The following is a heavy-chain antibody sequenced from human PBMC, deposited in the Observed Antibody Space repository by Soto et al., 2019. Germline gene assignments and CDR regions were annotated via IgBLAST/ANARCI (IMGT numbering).Heavy chain of an antibody. V-gene: IGHV3-33*01. J-gene: IGHJ3*02. CDR1: GFTFSHYA. D-gene: IGHD1-1*01. CDR3: VRDQEEGWRNWHELVFDM. CDR2: IWYDGSDK. Sequence: QVQLVESGGGVVQPGRSLRLSCAASGFTFSHYAMHWVRQAPGKGLEWVAVIWYDGSDKYYADSVKGRFTISRDTSKNTLSLQMNSLRDEDKAMYYCVRDQEEGWRNWHELVFDMWGQGTVVTVSS.